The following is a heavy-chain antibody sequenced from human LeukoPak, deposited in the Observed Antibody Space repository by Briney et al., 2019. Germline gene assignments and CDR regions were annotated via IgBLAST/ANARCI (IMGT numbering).Heavy chain of an antibody. V-gene: IGHV1-18*01. D-gene: IGHD1-26*01. Sequence: ASVKVSCKASGYTFTSYGISWVRQAPGQGLEWMGWISAYNGNTNYAQKLQGRVTMTTDTSTSTAYMELRSLRSDDTAVYYCARDIRIVGAPPQTAPGYWGQGTLATVSS. J-gene: IGHJ4*02. CDR2: ISAYNGNT. CDR1: GYTFTSYG. CDR3: ARDIRIVGAPPQTAPGY.